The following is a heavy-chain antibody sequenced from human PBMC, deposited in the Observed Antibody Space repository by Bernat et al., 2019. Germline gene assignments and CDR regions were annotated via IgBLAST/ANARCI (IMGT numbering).Heavy chain of an antibody. V-gene: IGHV3-30*02. J-gene: IGHJ3*02. D-gene: IGHD1-7*01. CDR3: AKPIPGGRELGAFDT. CDR2: IRYDGSNK. CDR1: GFTFNTYG. Sequence: QVQLVESGGGVVQPGGSPRLSCAASGFTFNTYGMQWVRQAPGKGLEWVAYIRYDGSNKYYADYVKGRFTISRDNSKNTLFLQMNSLTTDDTAVYYCAKPIPGGRELGAFDTWGQGTMVTVSS.